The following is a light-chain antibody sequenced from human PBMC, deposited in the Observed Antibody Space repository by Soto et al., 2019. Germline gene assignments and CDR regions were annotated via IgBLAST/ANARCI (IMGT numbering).Light chain of an antibody. Sequence: QSALTQPASVSGSPGQSITPSCTGTSSDVGAYNFVSWYQQRPGKAPQLMISEVYKRPSGVSDRFSGSKSGNTASLTISGLQAEDEADYYCTAYTNAATFVFGTGTKLTVL. V-gene: IGLV2-14*01. J-gene: IGLJ1*01. CDR1: SSDVGAYNF. CDR2: EVY. CDR3: TAYTNAATFV.